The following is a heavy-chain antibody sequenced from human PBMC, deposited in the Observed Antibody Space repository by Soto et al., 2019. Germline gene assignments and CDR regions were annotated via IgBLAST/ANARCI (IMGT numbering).Heavy chain of an antibody. D-gene: IGHD6-6*01. CDR3: AKGKYSTSSTFDY. V-gene: IGHV3-30*18. J-gene: IGHJ4*02. CDR2: MSNDGTNK. CDR1: GFTFSSYG. Sequence: QVQLVESGGGVVQPGRSLRLSCAASGFTFSSYGMHWVRQAPGKGLEWVAGMSNDGTNKYYTDSVKGRFTISRDNSNNTLYLQINSLRAEDTAVYYCAKGKYSTSSTFDYWGQGTLVIVFS.